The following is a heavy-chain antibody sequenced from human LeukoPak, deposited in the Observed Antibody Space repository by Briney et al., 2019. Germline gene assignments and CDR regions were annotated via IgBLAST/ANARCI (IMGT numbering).Heavy chain of an antibody. D-gene: IGHD3-22*01. Sequence: SETLSLTCTVSGGSISSYYWSWIRQPPGKGLEWIGYIYYSGSTYYNPSLKSRVTISVDTSKNQFSLKLSSVTAADTAVYYCAREPYPYYYDSSGYGMDVWGQGTTVTVSS. CDR2: IYYSGST. CDR3: AREPYPYYYDSSGYGMDV. CDR1: GGSISSYY. J-gene: IGHJ6*02. V-gene: IGHV4-59*01.